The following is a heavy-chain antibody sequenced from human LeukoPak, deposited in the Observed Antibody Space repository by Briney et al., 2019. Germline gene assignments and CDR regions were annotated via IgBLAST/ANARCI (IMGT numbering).Heavy chain of an antibody. V-gene: IGHV4-34*01. D-gene: IGHD3-3*01. CDR3: ARGILDFWSGYYTGAFDY. Sequence: SETLSLTCAVYGGSFSGYYWSWIRQPPGKGLEWIGEINHSGSTNYNPSLKSRVTISVDTSKNQFSLKLSSVTAADTAVYYCARGILDFWSGYYTGAFDYWGQGTLVTVSS. CDR1: GGSFSGYY. J-gene: IGHJ4*02. CDR2: INHSGST.